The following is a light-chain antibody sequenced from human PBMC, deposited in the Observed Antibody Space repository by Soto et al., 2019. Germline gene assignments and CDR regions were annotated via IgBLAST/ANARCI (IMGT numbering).Light chain of an antibody. CDR1: QSIRSW. V-gene: IGKV1-5*01. J-gene: IGKJ1*01. CDR3: QQYNSYSWT. Sequence: DIQMTQSPSTLSASVGDRVTITCRASQSIRSWLTWYQHKPGKAPKLLIFDASRLETGVPSRFSGSGSGTEFTLTISSLQPDDFATYYCQQYNSYSWTFGQGTQGGYQ. CDR2: DAS.